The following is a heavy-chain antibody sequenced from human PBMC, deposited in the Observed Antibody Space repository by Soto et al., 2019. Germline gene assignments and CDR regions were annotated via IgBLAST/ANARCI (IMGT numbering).Heavy chain of an antibody. CDR3: ARRKVTTDRIVDAFAI. D-gene: IGHD4-17*01. CDR2: IYPGDSDT. CDR1: GYSFSSYW. J-gene: IGHJ3*02. Sequence: PGESLKISCKGSGYSFSSYWIGWVRQMPGKGLEWMGIIYPGDSDTRYSPSFQGQVTISADKSISTAYLQWSSLKASDTAMYYCARRKVTTDRIVDAFAIRGQGTMVTVSS. V-gene: IGHV5-51*01.